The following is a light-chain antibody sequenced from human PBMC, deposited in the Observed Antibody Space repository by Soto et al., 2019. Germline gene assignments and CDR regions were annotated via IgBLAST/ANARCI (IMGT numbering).Light chain of an antibody. J-gene: IGKJ4*01. Sequence: EVVLTQSPATLSLSQGESASLACRASRSIGTSLAWYQHRPGQPPRLLIYDAFNRATGIPARFSGGGSGPDLPHPITSLSHEASAVYYCHQRASWPPFTFGGGTQVYIK. CDR2: DAF. CDR3: HQRASWPPFT. V-gene: IGKV3-11*01. CDR1: RSIGTS.